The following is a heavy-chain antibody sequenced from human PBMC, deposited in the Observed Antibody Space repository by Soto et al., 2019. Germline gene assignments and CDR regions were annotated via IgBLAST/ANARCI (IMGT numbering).Heavy chain of an antibody. CDR2: ISTSSSYI. CDR3: ARDYGGYDDYFDY. V-gene: IGHV3-21*01. J-gene: IGHJ4*02. D-gene: IGHD5-12*01. CDR1: GFTFSSYA. Sequence: GGSLRLSCAASGFTFSSYAMSCVRQAPGKGLEWVSSISTSSSYIYYADSVKGRFTISRDNAKNSLYLQMNSLRAEDTAVYYCARDYGGYDDYFDYWGQGTLVTVSS.